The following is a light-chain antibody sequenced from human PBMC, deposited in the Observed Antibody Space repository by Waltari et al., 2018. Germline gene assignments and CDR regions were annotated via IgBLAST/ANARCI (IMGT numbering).Light chain of an antibody. CDR2: TDN. J-gene: IGLJ3*02. V-gene: IGLV1-44*01. CDR1: SSNIGSDT. Sequence: QSVLTQPPSASGTPGQRVTISCSGSSSNIGSDTVNWFQTLPGTAPKLLIYTDNQRPSGVPDRFSGSKSGTSASLAISGLQSEDEADYYCATWDDTLHGCWVFGGGTKLTVL. CDR3: ATWDDTLHGCWV.